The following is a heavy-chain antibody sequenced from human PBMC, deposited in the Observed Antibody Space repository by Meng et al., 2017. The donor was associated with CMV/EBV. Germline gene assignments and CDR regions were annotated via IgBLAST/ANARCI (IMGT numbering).Heavy chain of an antibody. V-gene: IGHV3-30*02. Sequence: GESLKISCAASGFTFSSYGMHWVRQAPGKGLEWVAFIRYDGTNKYYADSVKGRFTISRDNSKNTLYLQMNSLRAEDTAVYYCAKEPIVVVPAAIVYYGMDVWGQGTTVTVSS. J-gene: IGHJ6*02. CDR1: GFTFSSYG. CDR3: AKEPIVVVPAAIVYYGMDV. D-gene: IGHD2-2*02. CDR2: IRYDGTNK.